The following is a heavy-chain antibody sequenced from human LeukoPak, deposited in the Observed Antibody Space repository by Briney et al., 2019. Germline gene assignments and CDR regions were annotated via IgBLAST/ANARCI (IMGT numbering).Heavy chain of an antibody. CDR1: GFILSTYS. CDR2: IRYDGNDK. J-gene: IGHJ4*02. Sequence: PAGSLRLSCAVSGFILSTYSMHWVRQAPGKGLEWVAFIRYDGNDKYYADSMKGRFTISRDDSKNTLYLQMNSLGPEDTAVYYCARDGWTYRLDYWGQGTLVAASP. CDR3: ARDGWTYRLDY. D-gene: IGHD3/OR15-3a*01. V-gene: IGHV3-30*02.